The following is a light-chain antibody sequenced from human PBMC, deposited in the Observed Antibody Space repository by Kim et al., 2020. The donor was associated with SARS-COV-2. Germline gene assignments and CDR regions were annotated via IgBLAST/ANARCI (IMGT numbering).Light chain of an antibody. CDR1: RIGSKC. V-gene: IGLV3-21*04. CDR3: QVWDTNSDHVV. Sequence: APGQMAEINSGGNRIGSKCVRWYQQRPGQAPVVVIYSDRERPSGIPERFSGTNSGSTATMTLSGVEAGDEADYYCQVWDTNSDHVVFGGGTQLTVL. J-gene: IGLJ3*02. CDR2: SDR.